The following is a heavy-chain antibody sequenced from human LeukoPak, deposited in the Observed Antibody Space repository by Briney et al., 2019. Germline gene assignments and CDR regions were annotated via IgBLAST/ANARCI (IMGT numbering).Heavy chain of an antibody. J-gene: IGHJ5*02. V-gene: IGHV1-46*01. Sequence: GASVKVSCKASGDTFTSYYMHWVRQAPGQGLEWMGIINPSGGSISYAQKFQGRVTMTRDTSTSTVYMELSSLRSEDTAVYYCAKCSTSAYTTGWCNWIDPWGQGTLVTVS. CDR3: AKCSTSAYTTGWCNWIDP. CDR2: INPSGGSI. D-gene: IGHD6-19*01. CDR1: GDTFTSYY.